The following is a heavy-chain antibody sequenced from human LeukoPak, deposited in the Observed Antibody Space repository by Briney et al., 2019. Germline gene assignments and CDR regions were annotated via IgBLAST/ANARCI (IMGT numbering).Heavy chain of an antibody. CDR2: IYYSGST. D-gene: IGHD5-12*01. CDR1: GGSISRSTYY. J-gene: IGHJ5*02. CDR3: ASSTGWLRYGRFGP. V-gene: IGHV4-39*01. Sequence: SVTLSLTRTVSGGSISRSTYYWGWIRQPPGKGLEWIGCIYYSGSTYYNPSLKSRVTISVDTSKNQFSLKLSSVTAADTAVYYCASSTGWLRYGRFGPWGQGTLVIASS.